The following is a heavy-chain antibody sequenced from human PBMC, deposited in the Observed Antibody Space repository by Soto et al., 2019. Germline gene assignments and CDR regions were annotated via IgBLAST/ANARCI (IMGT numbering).Heavy chain of an antibody. CDR3: ARQDYYYYMDV. J-gene: IGHJ6*03. CDR2: IYYSGST. Sequence: SETLSLTCTVSGGSISSYYWSWIRQPPGKGLEWIGYIYYSGSTNYNPSLKSRVTISVDTSKNQFSLKLSSVTAADTAVYYCARQDYYYYMDVWGKGTTVTVSS. V-gene: IGHV4-59*08. CDR1: GGSISSYY.